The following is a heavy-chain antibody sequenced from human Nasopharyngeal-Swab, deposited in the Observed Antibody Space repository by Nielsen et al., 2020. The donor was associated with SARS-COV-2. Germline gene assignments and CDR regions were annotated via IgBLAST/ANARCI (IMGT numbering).Heavy chain of an antibody. D-gene: IGHD4-17*01. CDR2: ISGSGGST. CDR3: AKVGAYGDYHPHWAD. J-gene: IGHJ4*02. V-gene: IGHV3-23*01. Sequence: WIRQPPGKGLEWVSAISGSGGSTYYADSVKGRFTISRDNSKNTLYLQMNSLRAEDTAVYYCAKVGAYGDYHPHWADWGQGTLVTVSS.